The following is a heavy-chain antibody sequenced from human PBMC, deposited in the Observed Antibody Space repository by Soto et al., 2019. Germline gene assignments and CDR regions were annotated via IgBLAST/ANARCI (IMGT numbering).Heavy chain of an antibody. J-gene: IGHJ4*02. Sequence: SETLSLTCIISGAPTSNYYWSWIRQSPGKGLEWIGYISCSGNTNYNPSLKSRITISVDTSKDQLSLKVTSVTAADTAMYYCACLRGKRGSPIDYWGQGTQVTVSS. D-gene: IGHD2-15*01. CDR2: ISCSGNT. CDR3: ACLRGKRGSPIDY. CDR1: GAPTSNYY. V-gene: IGHV4-59*01.